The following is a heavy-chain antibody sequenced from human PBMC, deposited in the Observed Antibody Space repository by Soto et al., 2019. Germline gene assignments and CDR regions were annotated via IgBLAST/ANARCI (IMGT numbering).Heavy chain of an antibody. D-gene: IGHD6-13*01. Sequence: PSVKVSCKASGYTFTSYDINCVRQATGQGLEWMGWMNPNSGNTGYAQKFQGRVTMTRNTSISTAYMELSSLRSENTAVYYCARRRWGSSWGERHGMDVWGQGTTVTVSS. J-gene: IGHJ6*02. CDR3: ARRRWGSSWGERHGMDV. CDR2: MNPNSGNT. CDR1: GYTFTSYD. V-gene: IGHV1-8*01.